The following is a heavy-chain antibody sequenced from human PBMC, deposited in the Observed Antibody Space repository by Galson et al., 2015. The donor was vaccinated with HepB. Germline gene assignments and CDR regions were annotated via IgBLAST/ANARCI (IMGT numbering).Heavy chain of an antibody. D-gene: IGHD6-6*01. CDR1: GGTFSSYA. V-gene: IGHV1-69*01. CDR2: IIPIFGTA. Sequence: VKVSCKASGGTFSSYAISWVRQAPGQGLEWMGGIIPIFGTANYAQKFQGRVTITADESTSTAYMELSSLRSEDTAVYYCARGGREYSSSSIDWFDPWGQGTLVTVSS. J-gene: IGHJ5*02. CDR3: ARGGREYSSSSIDWFDP.